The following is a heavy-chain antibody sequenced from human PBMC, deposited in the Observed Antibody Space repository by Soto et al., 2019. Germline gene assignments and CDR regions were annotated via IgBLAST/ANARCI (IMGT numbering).Heavy chain of an antibody. CDR1: GYTFTGYY. Sequence: ASVKVSCKASGYTFTGYYMHWVRQAPGQGLEWMGWINPNSGGTNYAQKFRGRVTMTRDTSISTAYMELSRLRSDDTAVYYYARGKVLRSYYYGMDVWGQGTTVTVSS. CDR3: ARGKVLRSYYYGMDV. V-gene: IGHV1-2*02. CDR2: INPNSGGT. J-gene: IGHJ6*02. D-gene: IGHD4-17*01.